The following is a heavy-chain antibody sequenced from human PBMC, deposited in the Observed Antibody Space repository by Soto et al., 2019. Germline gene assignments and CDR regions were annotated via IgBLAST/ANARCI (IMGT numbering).Heavy chain of an antibody. Sequence: EVQLVESGGGLVQPGGSLRLSCAASGFLFRTYEMNWVRQSPGKGLEWVSSISTSGSTIYYVDSVKGRFTISRDNAKNSLYLQMNSLRAEDTAVYYCASRPPRTYYYYGMDVWGQGTTVTVSS. CDR3: ASRPPRTYYYYGMDV. CDR2: ISTSGSTI. V-gene: IGHV3-48*03. J-gene: IGHJ6*02. CDR1: GFLFRTYE.